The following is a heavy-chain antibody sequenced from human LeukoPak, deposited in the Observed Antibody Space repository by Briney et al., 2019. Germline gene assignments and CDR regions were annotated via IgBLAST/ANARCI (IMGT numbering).Heavy chain of an antibody. V-gene: IGHV5-10-1*01. Sequence: GESLKISCKGSGYSFTSFWISWVRPIPGKGLGWMGRIDPSDSYTNYSPSFQGHVTISADKSISTAYLQWSSLKASDTAMYYCARQVAAPLDYWGQGTLVTVSS. CDR3: ARQVAAPLDY. CDR2: IDPSDSYT. J-gene: IGHJ4*02. D-gene: IGHD2-15*01. CDR1: GYSFTSFW.